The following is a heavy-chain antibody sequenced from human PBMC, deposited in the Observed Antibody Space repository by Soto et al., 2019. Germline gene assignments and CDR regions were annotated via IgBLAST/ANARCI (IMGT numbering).Heavy chain of an antibody. CDR1: GYTFTSYG. CDR2: ISAYNGNT. D-gene: IGHD2-15*01. J-gene: IGHJ5*02. V-gene: IGHV1-18*01. Sequence: ASVKVSCKASGYTFTSYGIGWVRQAPGQGLEWMGWISAYNGNTNYAQKLQGRVTMTTDTSTSTAYMELRSLRSDDTAVYYCARDLNCSGGSCYSGGYWFDPWGQGTLVTVSS. CDR3: ARDLNCSGGSCYSGGYWFDP.